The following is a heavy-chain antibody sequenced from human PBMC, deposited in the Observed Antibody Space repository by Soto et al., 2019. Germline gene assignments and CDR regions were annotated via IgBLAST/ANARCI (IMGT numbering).Heavy chain of an antibody. V-gene: IGHV3-23*01. CDR1: GFTFSSYA. Sequence: GGSLRLSCAASGFTFSSYAMSWVRQAPGKGLEWVSAISGSGGSTYYADSVKGRFTISRDNSKNTLYLQMNSLRAEDTAVYYCAKSDPFYGVVVAFQSYWGQGTLVTVSS. CDR2: ISGSGGST. CDR3: AKSDPFYGVVVAFQSY. D-gene: IGHD2-15*01. J-gene: IGHJ4*02.